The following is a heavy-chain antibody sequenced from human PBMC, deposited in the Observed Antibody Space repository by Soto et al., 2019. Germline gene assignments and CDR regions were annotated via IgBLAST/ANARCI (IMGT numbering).Heavy chain of an antibody. J-gene: IGHJ6*02. CDR1: GGSISSGDYY. Sequence: PSETLSLTCTVSGGSISSGDYYWSWIRQPPGKGLEWIGYIYYSGSTYYNPSLKSRVTISVDTSKNQFSLKLSSVTAADTAVYYCARVPVRWAPSGYGMDVWGQGTTVTVSS. V-gene: IGHV4-30-4*01. D-gene: IGHD1-26*01. CDR2: IYYSGST. CDR3: ARVPVRWAPSGYGMDV.